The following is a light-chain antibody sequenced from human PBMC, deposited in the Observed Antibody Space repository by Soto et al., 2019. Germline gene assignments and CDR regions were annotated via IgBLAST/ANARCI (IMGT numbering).Light chain of an antibody. CDR1: QSLLHSNGYNY. Sequence: DIVMTQSPLSLPVTPGEPASISCRSSQSLLHSNGYNYLDWYLQKPGQSPQLLIYLGSNRASGVPDRFSGSGIGTDFTLKISRVEAEDVGVYYCMQALQTPLTFGGGTKVEIK. CDR3: MQALQTPLT. CDR2: LGS. J-gene: IGKJ4*01. V-gene: IGKV2-28*01.